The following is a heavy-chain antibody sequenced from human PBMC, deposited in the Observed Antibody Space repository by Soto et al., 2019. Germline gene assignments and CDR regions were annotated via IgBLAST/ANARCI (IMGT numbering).Heavy chain of an antibody. Sequence: SETLSLTCTVSGGSISSSSYYWGWIRQPPGKGLEWIGSIYYSGSTYYNPSLKSRVTISVDTSKNQFSLKLSSVTAADTAVYYCARLGLWFGESKSPDVWGQGTTVTVSS. CDR3: ARLGLWFGESKSPDV. CDR2: IYYSGST. D-gene: IGHD3-10*01. J-gene: IGHJ6*02. V-gene: IGHV4-39*01. CDR1: GGSISSSSYY.